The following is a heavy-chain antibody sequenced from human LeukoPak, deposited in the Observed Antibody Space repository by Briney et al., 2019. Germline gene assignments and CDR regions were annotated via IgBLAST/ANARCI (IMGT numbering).Heavy chain of an antibody. CDR2: IYYSGST. D-gene: IGHD7-27*01. CDR1: GGSISSGVYY. V-gene: IGHV4-31*03. CDR3: ARDSLLGTRTPYYGMDV. Sequence: SETLSLTCTVSGGSISSGVYYWSWIRQHPGKGLEWIGYIYYSGSTYYNPSLKSRVTISVDTSKNQFSLKLSSVTAADTAVYYCARDSLLGTRTPYYGMDVWGQGTTVTVSS. J-gene: IGHJ6*02.